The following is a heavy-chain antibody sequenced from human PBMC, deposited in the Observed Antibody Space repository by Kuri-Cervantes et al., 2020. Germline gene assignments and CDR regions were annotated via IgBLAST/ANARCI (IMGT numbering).Heavy chain of an antibody. J-gene: IGHJ4*02. CDR1: GGSISSGGYS. D-gene: IGHD3-22*01. V-gene: IGHV4-30-2*01. CDR2: IYHSGST. CDR3: ARGGWDSSGYWGY. Sequence: SETLSLTCAVSGGSISSGGYSWSWIRQPPGKGLEWIGYIYHSGSTNYNPSLKSRVTISVDTSKNQFSLKLSSVTAADTAVYYCARGGWDSSGYWGYWGQGTLVTVSS.